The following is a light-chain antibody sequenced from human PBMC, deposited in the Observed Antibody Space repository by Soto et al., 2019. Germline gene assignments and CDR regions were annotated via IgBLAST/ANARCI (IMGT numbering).Light chain of an antibody. CDR2: AAY. CDR3: QQNYSTPWT. Sequence: DIQMTQSPSSLSASVGDRVTITCRARQSISSYLNRYQQKPGKAPKLLIYAAYSLQSGVPSRFSGSGSGTDFKLTVSSLQAEDFATYYCQQNYSTPWTFGQGTKVEIK. CDR1: QSISSY. J-gene: IGKJ1*01. V-gene: IGKV1-39*01.